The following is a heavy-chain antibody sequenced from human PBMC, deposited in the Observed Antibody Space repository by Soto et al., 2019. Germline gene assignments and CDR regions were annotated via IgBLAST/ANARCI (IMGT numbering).Heavy chain of an antibody. D-gene: IGHD6-6*01. CDR1: GGSISAFY. V-gene: IGHV4-4*07. J-gene: IGHJ3*02. CDR3: ARSPSTSSIGTFDI. CDR2: IYASGHT. Sequence: LSLTCTVSGGSISAFYWNWIRQPAGKGLEWIGRIYASGHTIYNPSLESRVTMSVDTSKHQFSLKPNSVTAADTAVYYCARSPSTSSIGTFDIWGQGTVVTVSS.